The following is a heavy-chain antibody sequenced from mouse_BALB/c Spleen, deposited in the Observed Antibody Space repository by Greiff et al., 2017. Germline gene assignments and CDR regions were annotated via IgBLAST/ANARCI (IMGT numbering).Heavy chain of an antibody. D-gene: IGHD4-1*01. CDR2: IWSGGST. V-gene: IGHV2-4*02. Sequence: VQLVESGPGLVQPSQSLSITCTVSGFSLTSYGVHWVRQPPGQGLKWLGVIWSGGSTNYNAAFISRLSISKDNSKSQVFLKMNSLQADDTDIYYCARNVEWDWIAYWGQGTLVTVSA. CDR1: GFSLTSYG. J-gene: IGHJ3*01. CDR3: ARNVEWDWIAY.